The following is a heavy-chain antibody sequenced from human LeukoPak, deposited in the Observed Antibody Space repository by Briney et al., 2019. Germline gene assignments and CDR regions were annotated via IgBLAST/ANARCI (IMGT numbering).Heavy chain of an antibody. D-gene: IGHD5-24*01. CDR3: AKRSGKMATGNFDY. V-gene: IGHV3-30*02. CDR2: IRYDGSNK. Sequence: GGSLRLSRAASGFTLSGYGMHWVRQAPGKGLGWVAFIRYDGSNKYYADSVKGRFTISRDNSKNTLYLQMISLRAEDTAVYYCAKRSGKMATGNFDYWGQGTLVTVSS. J-gene: IGHJ4*02. CDR1: GFTLSGYG.